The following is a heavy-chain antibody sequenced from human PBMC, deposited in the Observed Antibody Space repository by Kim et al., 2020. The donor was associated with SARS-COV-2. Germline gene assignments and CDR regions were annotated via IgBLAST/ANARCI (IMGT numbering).Heavy chain of an antibody. CDR3: ARELGNSGYYFVY. Sequence: GGSLRLSCAASGFTFSSFGMHWVRQAPGKGLEWVAVIWHDGSNKHYADSVKGRFTISRDNSKNTLYLQMDSLRGDDTAVYYCARELGNSGYYFVYWGQGTLVTVSS. CDR2: IWHDGSNK. V-gene: IGHV3-33*01. D-gene: IGHD3-22*01. J-gene: IGHJ4*02. CDR1: GFTFSSFG.